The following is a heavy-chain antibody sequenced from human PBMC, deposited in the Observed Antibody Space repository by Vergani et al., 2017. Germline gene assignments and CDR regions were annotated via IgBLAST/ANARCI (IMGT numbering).Heavy chain of an antibody. D-gene: IGHD1-26*01. CDR2: ISGSGGST. Sequence: EVQLLESGGGLVQPGGSLRLSCAASGFTFSSYAMSWVRQAPGKGLEWVSAISGSGGSTYYADSVKGRFTISRDNSKNTLYLQMNSLRAEDTAVYYCARDGSGTNAFDVWGQGTMVTVSS. J-gene: IGHJ3*01. CDR1: GFTFSSYA. V-gene: IGHV3-23*01. CDR3: ARDGSGTNAFDV.